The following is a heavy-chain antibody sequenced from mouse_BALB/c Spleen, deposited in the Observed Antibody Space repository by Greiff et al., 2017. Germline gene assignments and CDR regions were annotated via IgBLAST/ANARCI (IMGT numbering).Heavy chain of an antibody. J-gene: IGHJ2*01. CDR3: ASSLGGSYFDY. CDR1: GYTFTSYT. CDR2: INPSSGYT. V-gene: IGHV1-4*01. Sequence: QVQLQQSGAELARPGASVKMSCKASGYTFTSYTMHWVKQRPGQGLEWIGYINPSSGYTNYNQKFKDKATLTADKSSSTAYMQLSSLTSEDSAVYYCASSLGGSYFDYWGQGTTLTVSS. D-gene: IGHD1-1*01.